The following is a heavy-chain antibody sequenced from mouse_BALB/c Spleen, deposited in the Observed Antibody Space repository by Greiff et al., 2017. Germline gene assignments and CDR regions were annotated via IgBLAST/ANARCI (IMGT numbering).Heavy chain of an antibody. CDR3: ARTGYGTFYWYFDV. V-gene: IGHV2-2*02. J-gene: IGHJ1*01. CDR2: IWSGGST. Sequence: QVQLQQSGPGLVQPSQSLSITCTVSGFSLTSYGVHWVRQSPGKGLEWLGVIWSGGSTDYNAAFISRLSISKDNSKSQVFFKMNSLQANDTAIYYCARTGYGTFYWYFDVWGAGTTVTVAS. CDR1: GFSLTSYG. D-gene: IGHD1-1*01.